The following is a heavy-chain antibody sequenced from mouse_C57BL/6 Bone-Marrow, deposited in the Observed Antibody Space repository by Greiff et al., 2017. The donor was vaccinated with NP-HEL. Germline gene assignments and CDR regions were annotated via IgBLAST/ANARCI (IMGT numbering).Heavy chain of an antibody. Sequence: VQLQQSGAELVRPGSSVKLSCKASGYTFTSYWMHWVKQRPIQGLEWIGNIDPSDSETHYNQKFKDKATLTVDKSSSTAYMQLSSLTSEDSAVYYCARGGYDGAWFAYWGQGTLVTVSA. CDR3: ARGGYDGAWFAY. CDR1: GYTFTSYW. CDR2: IDPSDSET. D-gene: IGHD2-2*01. V-gene: IGHV1-52*01. J-gene: IGHJ3*01.